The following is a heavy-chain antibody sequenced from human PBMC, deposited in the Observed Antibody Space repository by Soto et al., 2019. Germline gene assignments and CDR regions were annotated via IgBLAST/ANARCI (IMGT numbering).Heavy chain of an antibody. CDR1: GGSISSGGYY. CDR2: IYYSGST. Sequence: QVQLQESGPGLVKPSQTLSLTCTVSGGSISSGGYYWSWIRQHPGKGLEWIGYIYYSGSTYYNPSLKGRVTISVDTSKNQFSLKLSSVTAADTAVYYCARDRRSYVGTRGGFDYWGQGTLVTVSS. D-gene: IGHD3-10*01. J-gene: IGHJ4*02. CDR3: ARDRRSYVGTRGGFDY. V-gene: IGHV4-31*03.